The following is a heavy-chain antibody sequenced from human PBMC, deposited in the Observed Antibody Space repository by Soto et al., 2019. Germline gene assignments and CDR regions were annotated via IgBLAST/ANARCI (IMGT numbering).Heavy chain of an antibody. CDR1: GGSITSYH. CDR3: VKYYYDSSGYYPIDY. J-gene: IGHJ4*02. Sequence: SETLSLTCIVSGGSITSYHWSWIRQFPGKGLEWIGSMSYSGSTYYNPSLKSRVTITVDTSKNQFSLKLSSVTAADTAVYYCVKYYYDSSGYYPIDYWAQGTLVTVSS. V-gene: IGHV4-59*05. CDR2: MSYSGST. D-gene: IGHD3-22*01.